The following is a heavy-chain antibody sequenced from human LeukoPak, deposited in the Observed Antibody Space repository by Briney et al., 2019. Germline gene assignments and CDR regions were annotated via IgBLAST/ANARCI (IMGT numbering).Heavy chain of an antibody. D-gene: IGHD7-27*01. V-gene: IGHV3-66*01. CDR2: IYSGGST. CDR3: ARVSDGWGALFDY. Sequence: GGSLRLSCAASGFTVSSNYMSWVRQAPGKGLEWVSVIYSGGSTYYADSVKGRFTISRDNSKNTLYLQMNSLRAEDTAVYYCARVSDGWGALFDYWGQGTLVTVSS. CDR1: GFTVSSNY. J-gene: IGHJ4*02.